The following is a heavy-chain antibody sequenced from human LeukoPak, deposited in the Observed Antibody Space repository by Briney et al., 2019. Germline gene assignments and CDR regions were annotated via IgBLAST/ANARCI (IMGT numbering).Heavy chain of an antibody. CDR3: ARGRPYYDYVWGSYMAFDI. J-gene: IGHJ3*02. V-gene: IGHV1-2*02. D-gene: IGHD3-16*01. Sequence: ASVKVSCKASGYTFTGYYMHWVRQAPGQGLEWMGWINPNSGGTNYAQKFQGRVTMTRDTSISTAYMELSRLRSDDTAVYYCARGRPYYDYVWGSYMAFDIWGQGTMVTVSS. CDR1: GYTFTGYY. CDR2: INPNSGGT.